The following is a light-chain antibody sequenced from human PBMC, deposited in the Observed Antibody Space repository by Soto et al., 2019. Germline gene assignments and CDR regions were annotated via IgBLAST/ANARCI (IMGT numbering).Light chain of an antibody. CDR1: QSVSSN. J-gene: IGKJ1*01. CDR3: QQYNNWTRT. Sequence: EIVMTQSPATLSVSPGERATLSCRASQSVSSNLAWYRQKPGQAPRLLIYGASTRATGIPARFSGSGSGTEFTLTISSLQSEDFAVYYCQQYNNWTRTFGKGTKVAIK. V-gene: IGKV3-15*01. CDR2: GAS.